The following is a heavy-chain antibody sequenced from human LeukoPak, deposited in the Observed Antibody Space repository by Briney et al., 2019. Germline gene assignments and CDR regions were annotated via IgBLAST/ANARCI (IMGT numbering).Heavy chain of an antibody. D-gene: IGHD3-22*01. CDR2: IYYSGST. CDR1: GGSISSSSYY. Sequence: PSETLSLTCTVSGGSISSSSYYWGWIRQPPGKGLEWIGSIYYSGSTYYNPSLKSRVTISVDTSKNRFSLKLSSVTAADTAVYYCARHPVYYYDSSGLLHFDYWGQGTLVTVSS. J-gene: IGHJ4*02. CDR3: ARHPVYYYDSSGLLHFDY. V-gene: IGHV4-39*01.